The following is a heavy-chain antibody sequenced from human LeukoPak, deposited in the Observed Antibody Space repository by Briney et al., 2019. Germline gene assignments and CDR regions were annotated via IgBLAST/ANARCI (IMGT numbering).Heavy chain of an antibody. V-gene: IGHV3-23*01. J-gene: IGHJ4*02. Sequence: GGSLRLSCAASGFTFSSYGMSWVRQAPGKGLEWVSAISGSGGSTYYADSVRGRFTISRDNSKNTLYLQMNSLRAEDTAVYYCARSGLSRFDYWGQGTLVTVSS. CDR3: ARSGLSRFDY. D-gene: IGHD4/OR15-4a*01. CDR2: ISGSGGST. CDR1: GFTFSSYG.